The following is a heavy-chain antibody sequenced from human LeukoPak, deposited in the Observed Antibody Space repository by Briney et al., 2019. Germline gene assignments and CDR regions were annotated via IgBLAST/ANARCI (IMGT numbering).Heavy chain of an antibody. J-gene: IGHJ3*02. V-gene: IGHV1-2*02. D-gene: IGHD3-3*01. CDR1: GYTFTSYD. CDR2: INPNSGGT. CDR3: ARRTKSGTLRGGAFDI. Sequence: GASVKVSCKASGYTFTSYDINWVRQAPGQGLEWMGWINPNSGGTNYAQKFQGRVTMTRDTSISTAYMELSRLRSDDTAVYYCARRTKSGTLRGGAFDIWGQGTMVTVSS.